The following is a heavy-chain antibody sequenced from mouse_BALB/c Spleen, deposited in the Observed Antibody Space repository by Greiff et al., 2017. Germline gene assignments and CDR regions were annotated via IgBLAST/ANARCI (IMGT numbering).Heavy chain of an antibody. CDR3: ARDEDYYGSSSRYWYFDV. Sequence: VKLMESGPGLVAPSQSLSITCTVSGFSLTSYGVHWVRQPPGKGLEWLGVIWAGGSTNYNSALMSRLSISKDNSKSQVFLKMNSLQTDDTAMYYWARDEDYYGSSSRYWYFDVWGAGTTVTVSS. V-gene: IGHV2-9*02. D-gene: IGHD1-1*01. CDR1: GFSLTSYG. J-gene: IGHJ1*01. CDR2: IWAGGST.